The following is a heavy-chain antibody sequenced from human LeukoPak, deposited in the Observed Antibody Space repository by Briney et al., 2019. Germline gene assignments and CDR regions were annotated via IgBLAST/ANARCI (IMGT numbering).Heavy chain of an antibody. CDR3: AKADIVATWSFDY. Sequence: PGGSLRLSCAASGFTFSSYGMHRVRQAPGKRLEWVAVISYDGSNKYYADSVKGRFTISRDNSKNTLYLQMNSLRAEDTAVYYCAKADIVATWSFDYWGQGTLVTVSS. V-gene: IGHV3-30*18. CDR2: ISYDGSNK. D-gene: IGHD5-12*01. J-gene: IGHJ4*02. CDR1: GFTFSSYG.